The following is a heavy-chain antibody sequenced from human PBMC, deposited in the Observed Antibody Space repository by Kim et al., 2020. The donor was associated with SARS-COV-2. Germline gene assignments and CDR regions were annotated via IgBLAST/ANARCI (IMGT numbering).Heavy chain of an antibody. Sequence: GGSLRLSCAASGFTFSSYAMHWVRQAPGKGLEWVAVISYDGSNKYYADSVKGRFTISRDNSKNTLYLQMNSLRAEDTAVYYCARDWGIGDVDLGYWGQGTLVTVSS. CDR2: ISYDGSNK. D-gene: IGHD6-13*01. CDR3: ARDWGIGDVDLGY. CDR1: GFTFSSYA. J-gene: IGHJ4*02. V-gene: IGHV3-30-3*01.